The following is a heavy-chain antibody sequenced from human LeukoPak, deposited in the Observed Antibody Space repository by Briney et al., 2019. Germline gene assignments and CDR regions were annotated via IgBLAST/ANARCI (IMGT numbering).Heavy chain of an antibody. CDR2: ISGTGDRT. J-gene: IGHJ5*02. V-gene: IGHV3-23*01. CDR3: AKGYYASGSYGWFDP. Sequence: PGRSLRLSCAASGFTFSSSGMIWVRQAPGKGLEWVSAISGTGDRTYHADSVKGRFTISRDNSKNTLYLHMNSLRAEDTAVYYCAKGYYASGSYGWFDPWGQGTLVTVSS. D-gene: IGHD3-10*01. CDR1: GFTFSSSG.